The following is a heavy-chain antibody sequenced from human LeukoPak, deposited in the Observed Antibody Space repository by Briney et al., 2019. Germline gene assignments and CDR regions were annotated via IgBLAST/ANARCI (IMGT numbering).Heavy chain of an antibody. J-gene: IGHJ4*02. CDR3: ARLTGYDWESYYDN. V-gene: IGHV4-59*01. Sequence: SETLSLTCSVSGGSISSYYWSWIRQPPGKGLEWIGHIYYSGSTTYKPSLKSRVTISVDTSKNQFSLKVSSVTAADTAVYYCARLTGYDWESYYDNWGQGTLVTVSS. CDR2: IYYSGST. D-gene: IGHD5-12*01. CDR1: GGSISSYY.